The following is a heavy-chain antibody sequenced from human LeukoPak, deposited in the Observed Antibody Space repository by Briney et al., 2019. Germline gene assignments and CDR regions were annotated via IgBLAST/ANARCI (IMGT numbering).Heavy chain of an antibody. CDR1: GGSISSTNW. CDR3: ARAAGYAFDY. CDR2: IYHSGST. Sequence: SETLSLTCAVSGGSISSTNWWTWVRQPPGKGLEWIGEIYHSGSTNYNPSLKSRVTLSVDKSKNQFSLKLSSVTAADTAVYYCARAAGYAFDYWGQGTLVTVSS. V-gene: IGHV4-4*02. J-gene: IGHJ4*02. D-gene: IGHD2-15*01.